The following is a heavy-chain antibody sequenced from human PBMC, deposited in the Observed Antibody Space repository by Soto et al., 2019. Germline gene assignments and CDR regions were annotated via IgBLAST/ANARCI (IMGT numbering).Heavy chain of an antibody. D-gene: IGHD3-22*01. V-gene: IGHV3-30-3*01. J-gene: IGHJ4*02. CDR1: GFTFGSYA. CDR3: ARVPPYDSSGYLLDY. CDR2: ISYDGSNK. Sequence: PGGSLRLSCAASGFTFGSYAMHWVRQAPGKGLEWVAVISYDGSNKYYADSVKGRFTISRDNSKNTLYLQMNSLRAEDTAVYYCARVPPYDSSGYLLDYWGQGTLVTVSS.